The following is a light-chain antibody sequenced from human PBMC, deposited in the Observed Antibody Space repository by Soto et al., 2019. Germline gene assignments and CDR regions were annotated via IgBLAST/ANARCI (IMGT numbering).Light chain of an antibody. CDR3: QQYGSSSFT. V-gene: IGKV3-20*01. Sequence: EIVLTQSPGTLSLSSGERATLSCRASQSVSSSYLAWYQQKPGQAPRLLVYATSSMATRIPDRFSGSESGTDCPVNISRLESEDFAVYYCQQYGSSSFTLGQKTKLEIK. CDR1: QSVSSSY. CDR2: ATS. J-gene: IGKJ2*01.